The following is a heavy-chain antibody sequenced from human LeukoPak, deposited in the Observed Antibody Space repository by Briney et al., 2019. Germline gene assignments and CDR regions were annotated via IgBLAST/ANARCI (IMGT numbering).Heavy chain of an antibody. CDR2: IYYSGST. CDR1: GGSISSYY. Sequence: PSETLSLTCTVSGGSISSYYWSWIRQPPGKGLEWIGYIYYSGSTNYNPSLKSRVTISVDTSKNQFSLKLSSVTAADTAVYYCARAGYYGSGSYVYYYYYMDVWGKGTTVTISS. J-gene: IGHJ6*03. V-gene: IGHV4-59*08. CDR3: ARAGYYGSGSYVYYYYYMDV. D-gene: IGHD3-10*01.